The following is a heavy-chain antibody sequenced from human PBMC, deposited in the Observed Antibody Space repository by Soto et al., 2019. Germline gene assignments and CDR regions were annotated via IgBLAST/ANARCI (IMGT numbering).Heavy chain of an antibody. V-gene: IGHV1-2*02. CDR2: INSDSGGT. CDR1: GYTFTDYY. CDR3: ARGRTAGQLEGFDF. Sequence: ASVKVSCKASGYTFTDYYIHWVRQAPGQGLEWMGWINSDSGGTNFAQKFEGRVTMTRDTSFSTAYMELSRLRSDDTAVYYCARGRTAGQLEGFDFWGQGTMVTVSS. D-gene: IGHD1-1*01. J-gene: IGHJ3*01.